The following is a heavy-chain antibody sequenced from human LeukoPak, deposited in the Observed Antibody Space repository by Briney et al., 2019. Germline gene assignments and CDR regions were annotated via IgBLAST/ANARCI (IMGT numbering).Heavy chain of an antibody. J-gene: IGHJ4*02. Sequence: PGGSLRLSCEASGFTFRSYAMNWVRQAPGKGLEWVSVISGSGDGTHYADSMKGRFTISRDNSKNTLYLQMNSLRVEDTAVYSCAKAPGFTVVTSFDWWGQGTLVTVSS. V-gene: IGHV3-23*01. CDR3: AKAPGFTVVTSFDW. D-gene: IGHD4-23*01. CDR2: ISGSGDGT. CDR1: GFTFRSYA.